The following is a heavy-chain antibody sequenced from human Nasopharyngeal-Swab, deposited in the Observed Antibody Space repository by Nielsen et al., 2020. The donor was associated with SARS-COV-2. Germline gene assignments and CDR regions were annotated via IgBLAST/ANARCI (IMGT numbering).Heavy chain of an antibody. J-gene: IGHJ4*02. D-gene: IGHD3-10*01. Sequence: WVRQAPGQGLEWMGWMNPNSGNTGYAQKFQGRVTMTRNTSISTAYMELSSLRSEDTAVYYCARDQSLWFREGGKSEFDYWGQGTLVTVSS. V-gene: IGHV1-8*01. CDR3: ARDQSLWFREGGKSEFDY. CDR2: MNPNSGNT.